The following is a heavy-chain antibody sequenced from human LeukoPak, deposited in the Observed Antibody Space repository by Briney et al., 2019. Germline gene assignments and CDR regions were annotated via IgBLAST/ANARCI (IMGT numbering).Heavy chain of an antibody. J-gene: IGHJ4*02. CDR3: ATRGVVIRVILVGFHKEAYYFDS. V-gene: IGHV3-23*01. Sequence: GGSLRLSCAVSGITLSNYGMSWVRQAPGKGLEWVAGISDSGGRTNYADSVKGRFTISRDNPKNTLYLQMNSLRAEDTAVYFCATRGVVIRVILVGFHKEAYYFDSWGQGALVTVSS. D-gene: IGHD3-22*01. CDR1: GITLSNYG. CDR2: ISDSGGRT.